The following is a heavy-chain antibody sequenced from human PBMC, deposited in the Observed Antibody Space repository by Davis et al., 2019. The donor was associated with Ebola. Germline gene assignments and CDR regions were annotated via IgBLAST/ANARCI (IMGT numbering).Heavy chain of an antibody. CDR1: GFTFSSYA. J-gene: IGHJ4*02. CDR3: ARARAYG. Sequence: GESLKISCAASGFTFSSYAMHWVRQAPGKGLEWVSAISGSGGSTYYADSVKGRFTISRDNSKNTLYLQMNSLRAEDTAVYYCARARAYGWGQGTLVTVSS. D-gene: IGHD3-10*01. V-gene: IGHV3-64*04. CDR2: ISGSGGST.